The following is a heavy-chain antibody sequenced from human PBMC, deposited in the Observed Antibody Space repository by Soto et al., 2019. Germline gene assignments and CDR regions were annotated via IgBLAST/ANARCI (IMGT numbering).Heavy chain of an antibody. V-gene: IGHV3-30*18. D-gene: IGHD5-12*01. Sequence: GGSLRLSCAASGFTFSSYGMHWVRQAPGKGLEWVAVISYDGSNKYYAESVKGRFTISRDNSKNTLNLQMNSLRAEDTAVYYFAKDRMVATPGYYYYGMDVWGQGTTVTVSS. CDR3: AKDRMVATPGYYYYGMDV. CDR2: ISYDGSNK. CDR1: GFTFSSYG. J-gene: IGHJ6*02.